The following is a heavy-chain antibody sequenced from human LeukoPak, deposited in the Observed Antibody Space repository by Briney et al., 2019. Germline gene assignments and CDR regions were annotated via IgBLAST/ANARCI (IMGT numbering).Heavy chain of an antibody. CDR1: GFTFNFYD. V-gene: IGHV3-13*01. CDR3: ARSPPDYACRRGYYFDD. CDR2: IGTAGDT. Sequence: GGSLRLSCAASGFTFNFYDMHWVRQAPGEGLEWVSSIGTAGDTHYPDSVKGRFTISRENAKNSFYLQMNTLGAGDTAVYYCARSPPDYACRRGYYFDDWGQGTLVTVSS. J-gene: IGHJ4*02. D-gene: IGHD3-16*01.